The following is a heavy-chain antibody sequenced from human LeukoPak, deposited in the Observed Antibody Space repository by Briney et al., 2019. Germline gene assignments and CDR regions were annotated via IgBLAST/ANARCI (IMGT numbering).Heavy chain of an antibody. CDR3: ARGPAVAATRGAFDI. V-gene: IGHV4-34*01. CDR1: GESFSNYY. CDR2: INHSGST. Sequence: PETLSLTCAVYGESFSNYYWSWVRQPPGKGLEWIGEINHSGSTNYNPSLKSRVTISVDTSKNQFSLKLSSVTAADTAVYDCARGPAVAATRGAFDIWGQGTMVT. J-gene: IGHJ3*02. D-gene: IGHD6-19*01.